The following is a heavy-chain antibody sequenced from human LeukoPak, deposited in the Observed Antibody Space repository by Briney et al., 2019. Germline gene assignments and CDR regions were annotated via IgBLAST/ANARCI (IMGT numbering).Heavy chain of an antibody. J-gene: IGHJ6*02. CDR3: ASDSGGIPYYSGMDL. CDR2: IYYSGST. V-gene: IGHV4-59*01. CDR1: GGSISSYY. Sequence: SETLSLTCTVSGGSISSYYWSWIRQPPGKGLEWIGYIYYSGSTKYNPSLKRRVTISVDTSKNPSSLKLSSVTPADTAVYDCASDSGGIPYYSGMDLWAQGTTVPVSS. D-gene: IGHD2-15*01.